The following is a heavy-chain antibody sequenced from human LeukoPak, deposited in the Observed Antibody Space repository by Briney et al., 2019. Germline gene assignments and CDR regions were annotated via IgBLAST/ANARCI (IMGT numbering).Heavy chain of an antibody. V-gene: IGHV3-64*02. D-gene: IGHD6-13*01. Sequence: GGSLRLSCAASGFTFSNYAMHWVGQAPGKGPEYVSAINSNGGSTYYADSVKGRFTISRDNAKNTLYLQMDSLRPEDIGVYYCAREGMYSSSPYVGYYMDVWGKGAAVTVSS. CDR3: AREGMYSSSPYVGYYMDV. CDR2: INSNGGST. CDR1: GFTFSNYA. J-gene: IGHJ6*03.